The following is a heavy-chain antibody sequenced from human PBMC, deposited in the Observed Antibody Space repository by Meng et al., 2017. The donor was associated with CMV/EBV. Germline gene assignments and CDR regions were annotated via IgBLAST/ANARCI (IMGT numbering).Heavy chain of an antibody. CDR3: ARHGDTAMVVGIDY. V-gene: IGHV4-4*07. Sequence: VKLQESGPGLGKPSGTRSLTCTVSGGSISSYYWSWIRQPAGKGLEWIGRIYTSGSTNYNPSLKSRVTMSVDTSKNQFSLKLSSVTAADTAVYYCARHGDTAMVVGIDYWGQGTLVTVSS. CDR2: IYTSGST. CDR1: GGSISSYY. D-gene: IGHD5-18*01. J-gene: IGHJ4*02.